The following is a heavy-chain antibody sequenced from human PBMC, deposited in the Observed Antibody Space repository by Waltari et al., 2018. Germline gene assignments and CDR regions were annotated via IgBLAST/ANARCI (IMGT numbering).Heavy chain of an antibody. CDR1: GSPLVVFA. Sequence: ELHLWELGEGLVSLGGSLGPPWLVSGSPLVVFACNWFRKAPGKGLEWVSGISWNGGTIDYADSVKGRFTISRDNAKNSLYLQMNSLRPEDTALYFCAKKMDTIFGQLTMDGAFDHWGQGTLVTVSS. V-gene: IGHV3-9*01. CDR2: ISWNGGTI. CDR3: AKKMDTIFGQLTMDGAFDH. J-gene: IGHJ4*02. D-gene: IGHD3-3*01.